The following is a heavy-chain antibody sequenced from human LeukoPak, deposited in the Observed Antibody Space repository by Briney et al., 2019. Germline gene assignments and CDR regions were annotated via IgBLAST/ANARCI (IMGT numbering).Heavy chain of an antibody. CDR2: INPNSGGT. CDR3: ARDNSVGDIAWWFDP. J-gene: IGHJ5*02. Sequence: GASVKVSCKASGYTFTGYYMHWVRQAPGQGLEWMGWINPNSGGTNYAQKFQGRVTMTGDTSISTAYMELSRLRSDDTAVYYCARDNSVGDIAWWFDPWGQGTLVTVSS. D-gene: IGHD3-16*02. CDR1: GYTFTGYY. V-gene: IGHV1-2*02.